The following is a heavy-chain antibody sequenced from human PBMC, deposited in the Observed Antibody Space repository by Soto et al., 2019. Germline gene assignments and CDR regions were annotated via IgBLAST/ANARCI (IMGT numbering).Heavy chain of an antibody. D-gene: IGHD6-13*01. V-gene: IGHV3-30-3*01. CDR1: GFTFSSYA. Sequence: QVQLVESGGGVVQPGRSLRLSCAASGFTFSSYAMHWVRQAPGKGLEWVAVISYDGSNKYYADSVKGRFTISRDNSKNXXYLQMNSLRAEDTAVYYCARDRGIAAAGHYWYFDLWGRGTLVTVSS. CDR2: ISYDGSNK. J-gene: IGHJ2*01. CDR3: ARDRGIAAAGHYWYFDL.